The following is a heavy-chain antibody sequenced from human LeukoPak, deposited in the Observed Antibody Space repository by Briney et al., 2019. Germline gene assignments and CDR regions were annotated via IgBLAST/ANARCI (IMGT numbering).Heavy chain of an antibody. V-gene: IGHV1-24*01. CDR1: GYTLTELS. CDR3: ATSHLGEYSSSSGIWGFDY. Sequence: GASVKVSCKVSGYTLTELSMHWVRQAPGKGLEWMGGFDPEDGETIYAQKFQGRVTMTEDTSTDAAYMELSSLRSEDTAVYYCATSHLGEYSSSSGIWGFDYWGQGTLVTVSS. D-gene: IGHD6-6*01. J-gene: IGHJ4*02. CDR2: FDPEDGET.